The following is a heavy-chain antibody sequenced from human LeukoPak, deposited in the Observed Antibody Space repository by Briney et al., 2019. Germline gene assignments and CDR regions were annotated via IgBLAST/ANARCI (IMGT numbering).Heavy chain of an antibody. CDR1: GYTFTSYD. Sequence: GASVKVSCKASGYTFTSYDINWVRQATGQGLEWMGWMNPNSGNTGYAQKFQGRVTMTRNTSISTAYMELSSLRSEDTAVYYCARGGILLWFGELYYYYGMDVWGQGTTVTVPS. CDR3: ARGGILLWFGELYYYYGMDV. V-gene: IGHV1-8*01. CDR2: MNPNSGNT. J-gene: IGHJ6*02. D-gene: IGHD3-10*01.